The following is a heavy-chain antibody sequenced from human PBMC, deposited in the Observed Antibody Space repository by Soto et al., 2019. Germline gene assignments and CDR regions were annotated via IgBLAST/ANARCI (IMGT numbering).Heavy chain of an antibody. J-gene: IGHJ4*02. CDR1: GCTIIYKT. CDR3: AKDAVYGDGLWLPES. V-gene: IGHV3-53*01. CDR2: ILGRGTT. D-gene: IGHD4-17*01. Sequence: SGCTIIYKTMMAERKAAGKGLEWVAGILGRGTTYHADSVKGRFTISKDNSKSTLYLEINSLRAEDTAVYYCAKDAVYGDGLWLPESWGQGTMVTVSS.